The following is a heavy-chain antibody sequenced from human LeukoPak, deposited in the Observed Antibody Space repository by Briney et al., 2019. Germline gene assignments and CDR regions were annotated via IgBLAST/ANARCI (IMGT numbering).Heavy chain of an antibody. CDR1: GFTLSSYE. CDR3: ARGPYSSNWYVDY. V-gene: IGHV3-48*03. CDR2: ISRTGNSI. D-gene: IGHD6-13*01. J-gene: IGHJ4*02. Sequence: PGGSLRLSCAASGFTLSSYEMNWVRLALGKRLEWISYISRTGNSIYYADSVKGRFTISRDSAKNSLYLQMNSLRAEDTAVYYCARGPYSSNWYVDYWGQGTLVTVAS.